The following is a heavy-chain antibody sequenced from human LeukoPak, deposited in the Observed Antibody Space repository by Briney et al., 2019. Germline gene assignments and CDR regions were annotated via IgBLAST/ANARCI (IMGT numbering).Heavy chain of an antibody. D-gene: IGHD3-16*01. CDR2: IKKDGSEK. CDR1: GFTFSSYW. V-gene: IGHV3-7*01. Sequence: PGGSLRLSCAASGFTFSSYWMSWVRQAPGKGLEWVANIKKDGSEKYYVDSVKGRFTISRDNAKKSLYLQMNSLRAEDTAVHYCASRSGDYVTDGSDYWGQGTLVTVSS. CDR3: ASRSGDYVTDGSDY. J-gene: IGHJ4*02.